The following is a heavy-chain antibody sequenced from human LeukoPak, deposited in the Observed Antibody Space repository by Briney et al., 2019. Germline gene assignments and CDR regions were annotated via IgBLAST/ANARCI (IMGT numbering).Heavy chain of an antibody. CDR1: GGSINSSNHY. CDR2: IFYRGRNN. J-gene: IGHJ5*02. D-gene: IGHD4/OR15-4a*01. V-gene: IGHV4-39*01. CDR3: VRILTMRGYFDP. Sequence: SETLSLTCTVSGGSINSSNHYWGWVRQPPGKGLEWIGSIFYRGRNNYHNPSLTSRLAISIDTTKNQFSLKLASVTTADTAVYFCVRILTMRGYFDPWGQGALVTVSS.